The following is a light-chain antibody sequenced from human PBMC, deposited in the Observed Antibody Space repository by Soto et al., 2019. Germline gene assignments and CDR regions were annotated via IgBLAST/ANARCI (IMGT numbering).Light chain of an antibody. CDR1: ISDVGGYDY. CDR2: EVT. Sequence: QSLRTQPPSASGSPGQSVTISCTGTISDVGGYDYVSWYQQHPGKAPKLMIYEVTIRPSGVSDRFSGSKYGNTASLTVSGLQAEDEADYYCSSYTGGNPSYVFGTGTKVTVL. J-gene: IGLJ1*01. V-gene: IGLV2-8*01. CDR3: SSYTGGNPSYV.